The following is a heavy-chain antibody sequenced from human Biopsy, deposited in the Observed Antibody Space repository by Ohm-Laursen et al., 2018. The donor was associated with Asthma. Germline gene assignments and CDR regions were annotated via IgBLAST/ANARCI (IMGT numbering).Heavy chain of an antibody. J-gene: IGHJ4*02. Sequence: SETLSLTCTVSGGSVSSGSHYWSWIRQPPGKGLEWIGYISYSGSTNYNPSLKSRVTISVDTSKNQFSLKLSSVTAADTAVYYCARDFVDSAMDYFDYWDQGTLVTVSS. CDR1: GGSVSSGSHY. CDR3: ARDFVDSAMDYFDY. D-gene: IGHD5-18*01. V-gene: IGHV4-61*01. CDR2: ISYSGST.